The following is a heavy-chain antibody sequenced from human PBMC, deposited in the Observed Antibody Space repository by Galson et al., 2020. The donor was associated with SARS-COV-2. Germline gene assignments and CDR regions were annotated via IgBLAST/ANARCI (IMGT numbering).Heavy chain of an antibody. J-gene: IGHJ4*02. D-gene: IGHD6-13*01. CDR2: IKQDGSEK. CDR3: ARLSIAAAAADY. Sequence: GESLKISCAASGFTFSSSWMSWVRQAPGKGLEWVANIKQDGSEKYYVDSVKGRFTISRDNAKNSLYLQMNSLRAEDTAVYYCARLSIAAAAADYWGQGTLVTVSS. CDR1: GFTFSSSW. V-gene: IGHV3-7*01.